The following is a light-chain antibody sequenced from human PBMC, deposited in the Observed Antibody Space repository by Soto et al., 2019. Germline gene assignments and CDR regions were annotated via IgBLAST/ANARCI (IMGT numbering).Light chain of an antibody. J-gene: IGLJ2*01. V-gene: IGLV6-57*03. CDR2: EDN. Sequence: NFMLTQTHSVSESPGKTVTISCTRSSGSIASNYVQWYQQRPGSAPTTVIYEDNQRPSGVPDRFSGSIDSSSNSASLTISGLMTEDEADYYCQSYDSSNRVFGGGTKLTVL. CDR3: QSYDSSNRV. CDR1: SGSIASNY.